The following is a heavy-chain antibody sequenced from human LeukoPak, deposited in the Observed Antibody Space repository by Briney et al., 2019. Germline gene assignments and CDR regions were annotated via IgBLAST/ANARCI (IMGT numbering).Heavy chain of an antibody. CDR3: ARTTVTTFYYYYYDMDV. V-gene: IGHV4-59*01. J-gene: IGHJ6*03. CDR1: GGSFSGYY. CDR2: IYYSGST. Sequence: SSETLSLTCAVYGGSFSGYYWSWIRQPPGKGLEWIGYIYYSGSTNYNPSLKSRFTISVDTSKNQFSLKLSSVTAADTAVYYCARTTVTTFYYYYYDMDVWGKGTTVTISS. D-gene: IGHD4-17*01.